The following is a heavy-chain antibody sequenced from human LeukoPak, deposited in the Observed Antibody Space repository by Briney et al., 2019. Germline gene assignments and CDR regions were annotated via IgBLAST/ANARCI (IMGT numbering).Heavy chain of an antibody. CDR2: IYPGDSDT. D-gene: IGHD1-26*01. J-gene: IGHJ1*01. CDR3: ARQRGRAGSATEDFQH. V-gene: IGHV5-51*01. CDR1: GYSFTSYW. Sequence: GESLKISCKGSGYSFTSYWIGWVRQMPGKGLEWMGIIYPGDSDTRYSPSFQGQVTISADKSISTAYLQWSSLKASDTAMYYCARQRGRAGSATEDFQHWGQGTLVTVSS.